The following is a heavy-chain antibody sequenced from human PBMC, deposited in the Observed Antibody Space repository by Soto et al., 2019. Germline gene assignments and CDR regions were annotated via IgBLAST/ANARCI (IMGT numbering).Heavy chain of an antibody. CDR1: GGTFSSYA. D-gene: IGHD5-12*01. V-gene: IGHV1-69*13. CDR3: ARIRRDGYNYRDYYYYGMDV. CDR2: IIPIFGTA. J-gene: IGHJ6*02. Sequence: SVKVSCKASGGTFSSYAISWVRQAPGQGLEWMGGIIPIFGTANYAQKFQGRVTITADESTSTAYMELSSLRSEDTAVYYCARIRRDGYNYRDYYYYGMDVWGQGTTVTVSS.